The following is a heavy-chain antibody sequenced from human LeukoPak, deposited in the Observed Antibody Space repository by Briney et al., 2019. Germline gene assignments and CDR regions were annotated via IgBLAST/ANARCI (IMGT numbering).Heavy chain of an antibody. CDR2: ISSNGGST. CDR1: GFTFSSYA. V-gene: IGHV3-64D*09. Sequence: GGSLRLSCSASGFTFSSYAMHWVRQAPGKGLEYVSAISSNGGSTYYADSVKGRFTISRDNSKNTLYLQMSSLRAEDTAVYYCARDLSGGACDYWGQGTLVTVSS. CDR3: ARDLSGGACDY. J-gene: IGHJ4*02. D-gene: IGHD2-15*01.